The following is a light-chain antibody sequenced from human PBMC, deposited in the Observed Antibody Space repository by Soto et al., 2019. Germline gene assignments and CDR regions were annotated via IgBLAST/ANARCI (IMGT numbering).Light chain of an antibody. J-gene: IGKJ3*01. V-gene: IGKV1-39*01. CDR3: QQSYSSPFT. CDR2: AAS. CDR1: QSISSH. Sequence: DIQMTQSPSSPSASVGDRVTITCRASQSISSHLNWYQQKPGKAPKVLIYAASSLQGGVPSRFSGSGSGTDFTLTIKSLQLEDFAIYYCQQSYSSPFTFGPGTKVDIK.